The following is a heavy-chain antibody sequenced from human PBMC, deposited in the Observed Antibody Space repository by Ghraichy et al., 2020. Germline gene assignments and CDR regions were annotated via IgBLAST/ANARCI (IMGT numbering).Heavy chain of an antibody. CDR2: IYYSGST. J-gene: IGHJ5*02. D-gene: IGHD3-3*01. CDR1: GGSISSYY. Sequence: SETLSLTCTVSGGSISSYYWSWIRQPPGKGLEWIGYIYYSGSTHYNPSLKSRVTMSVDTSKNQFSLKLSSVTAADTAVYYCARQSPITIFGVVVASPDWFDPLGQGTLVTVSS. CDR3: ARQSPITIFGVVVASPDWFDP. V-gene: IGHV4-59*08.